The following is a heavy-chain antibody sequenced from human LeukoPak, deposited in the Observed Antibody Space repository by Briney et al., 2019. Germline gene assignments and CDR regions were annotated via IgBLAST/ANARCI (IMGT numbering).Heavy chain of an antibody. Sequence: GGSLRLSCAASGFTVSSNFMAWVRQAPGKGLEWVSVIYGGGSTFYADSVKGRSTISRDNSQNTMYLQMNGLRAEDTAVYYCAKDREWELRTEYFQHWGQGTLVTVSS. J-gene: IGHJ1*01. D-gene: IGHD1-26*01. CDR3: AKDREWELRTEYFQH. V-gene: IGHV3-53*01. CDR2: IYGGGST. CDR1: GFTVSSNF.